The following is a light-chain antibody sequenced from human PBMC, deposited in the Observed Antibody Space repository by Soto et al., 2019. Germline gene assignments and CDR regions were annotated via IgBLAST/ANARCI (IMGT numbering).Light chain of an antibody. CDR2: DAS. V-gene: IGKV1-33*01. CDR3: QEYNNWPPWT. Sequence: DIQMTQSPSSLSASVGDRVTITCQASQDISNYLNWYQQKPGKAPKLLIYDASNLETGVPSRFSGSGSGTDFTFTISSLQPEDIATYYCQEYNNWPPWTFGQGTKVEI. CDR1: QDISNY. J-gene: IGKJ1*01.